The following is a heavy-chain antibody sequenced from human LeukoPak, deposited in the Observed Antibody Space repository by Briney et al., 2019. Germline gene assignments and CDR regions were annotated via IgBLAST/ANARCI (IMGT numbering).Heavy chain of an antibody. J-gene: IGHJ4*02. Sequence: GGSLRLSCAASGFTFSDYYMSWIRQAPGKGLEWVSYISSSGSTIYYADSVKGRFTISRDNAKNSLYLQMNSLRAEGTAVYYCARVVVPAATGPDYWGQGTLVTVSS. D-gene: IGHD2-2*01. CDR3: ARVVVPAATGPDY. CDR2: ISSSGSTI. CDR1: GFTFSDYY. V-gene: IGHV3-11*04.